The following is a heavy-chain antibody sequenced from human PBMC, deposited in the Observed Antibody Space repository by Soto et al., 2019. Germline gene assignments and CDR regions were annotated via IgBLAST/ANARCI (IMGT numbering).Heavy chain of an antibody. CDR3: ARRPITYYDILTGYSPIFDY. V-gene: IGHV1-18*01. J-gene: IGHJ4*02. CDR2: ISAYNGNT. CDR1: GYTFTSYG. D-gene: IGHD3-9*01. Sequence: ASVKVSCKASGYTFTSYGISWVRQAPGQGLEWMGWISAYNGNTNYAQKLQGRVTMTTDTSTSTAYMELRSLRSDDTAVYYCARRPITYYDILTGYSPIFDYWGQGTLVTVSS.